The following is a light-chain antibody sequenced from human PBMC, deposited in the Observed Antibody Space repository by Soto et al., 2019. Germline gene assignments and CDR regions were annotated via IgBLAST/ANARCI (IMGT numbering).Light chain of an antibody. CDR1: QSVSSSY. J-gene: IGKJ1*01. V-gene: IGKV3-20*01. CDR3: QQYGSSRT. Sequence: EIVLAYSSGTRSFSPVERATLSCRASQSVSSSYLAWYQQKPGQAPRLLIYGASSRATGIPARFSGSGSGTDFTLTISRLETEDFAVYYCQQYGSSRTFGQGTKVDIK. CDR2: GAS.